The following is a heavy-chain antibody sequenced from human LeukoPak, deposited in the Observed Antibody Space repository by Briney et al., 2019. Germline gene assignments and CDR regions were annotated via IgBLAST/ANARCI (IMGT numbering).Heavy chain of an antibody. CDR3: ARARIVGAYAPFDY. CDR1: GFTLTDYW. D-gene: IGHD1-26*01. V-gene: IGHV3-7*01. CDR2: IKQDGSEK. Sequence: GGSLRLSCAASGFTLTDYWMSWVRQAPGKGLEWVANIKQDGSEKYYVDSVEGRFTISRDNAKNSLYLQMNSLRAEDTAVYYCARARIVGAYAPFDYWGQGTLVTVSS. J-gene: IGHJ4*02.